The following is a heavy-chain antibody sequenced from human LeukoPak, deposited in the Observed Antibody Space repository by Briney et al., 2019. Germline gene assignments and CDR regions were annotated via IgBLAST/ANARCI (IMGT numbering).Heavy chain of an antibody. Sequence: GGSLRLSCAASGFPFSTSWMHWVRQAPGKGLVWVSRINSDGSRTTYADSVKGRITISKDNAKNTLYLQMNSLRAEDTAVYYCSRGFPFDPRGQGTLVTVSS. J-gene: IGHJ5*02. CDR2: INSDGSRT. CDR3: SRGFPFDP. D-gene: IGHD3-10*01. CDR1: GFPFSTSW. V-gene: IGHV3-74*01.